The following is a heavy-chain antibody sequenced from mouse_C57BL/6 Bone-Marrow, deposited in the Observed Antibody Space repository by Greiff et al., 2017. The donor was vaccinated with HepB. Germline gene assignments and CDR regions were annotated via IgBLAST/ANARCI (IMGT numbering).Heavy chain of an antibody. D-gene: IGHD1-1*01. CDR1: GYTFTSYW. J-gene: IGHJ3*01. CDR2: IHPNSGST. Sequence: VQLQQPGAELVKPGASVKLSCKASGYTFTSYWMHWVKQRPGQGLEWIGMIHPNSGSTNYNEKFKSKATLTVDKSSSSAYMQLSSLTSEDSAVYYCARGQITTVPIAYWGQGTLVTVSA. V-gene: IGHV1-64*01. CDR3: ARGQITTVPIAY.